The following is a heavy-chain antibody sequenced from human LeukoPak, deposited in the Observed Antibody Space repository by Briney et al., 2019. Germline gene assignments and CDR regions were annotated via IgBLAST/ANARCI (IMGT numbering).Heavy chain of an antibody. Sequence: GASVKVSCKASGGTFSSYAISWVRQAPRQGLEWMGGIIPIFGTANYAQKFQGRVTITTDESTSTAYMELSSLRSEDTAVYYCASPARPWNYAWYYYYYYMDVWGKGTTVTVSS. CDR1: GGTFSSYA. CDR3: ASPARPWNYAWYYYYYYMDV. D-gene: IGHD1-7*01. V-gene: IGHV1-69*05. J-gene: IGHJ6*03. CDR2: IIPIFGTA.